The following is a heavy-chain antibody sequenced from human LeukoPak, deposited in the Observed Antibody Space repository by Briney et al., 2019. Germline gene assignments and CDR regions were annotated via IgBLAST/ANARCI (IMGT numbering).Heavy chain of an antibody. V-gene: IGHV1-46*01. CDR2: INPSGGNT. CDR3: ARGGPAKYYFDSSGYHY. CDR1: GYSFISYY. J-gene: IGHJ4*02. Sequence: ASVKVSCKASGYSFISYYMHWVRQAPGQGLEWMGIINPSGGNTNYAQKFQGRVTMTRDTSTSTVYMELSSLRSEDTAVYYCARGGPAKYYFDSSGYHYWGQGTLVTVSS. D-gene: IGHD3-22*01.